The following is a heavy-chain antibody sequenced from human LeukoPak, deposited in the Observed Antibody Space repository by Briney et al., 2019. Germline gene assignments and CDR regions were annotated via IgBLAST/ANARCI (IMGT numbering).Heavy chain of an antibody. V-gene: IGHV1-46*01. CDR2: INPSGGST. CDR1: GYTFTSYY. D-gene: IGHD5-18*01. Sequence: ASVKVSCKASGYTFTSYYMHWVRQAPGQGLEWMGIINPSGGSTSYAQKFQGRVTMTRDMSTSTVYMELSSPRSEDTAVYYCAREGELDTASGDTFYDYWGQGTLVTVSS. CDR3: AREGELDTASGDTFYDY. J-gene: IGHJ4*02.